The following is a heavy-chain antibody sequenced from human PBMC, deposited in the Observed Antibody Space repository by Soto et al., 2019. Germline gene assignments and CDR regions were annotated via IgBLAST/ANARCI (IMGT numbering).Heavy chain of an antibody. CDR3: AADAEPTDPYNWFDP. CDR2: INPSGGST. CDR1: GYTFTSYY. Sequence: GASVKVSFKASGYTFTSYYMHWVRQAPGQGLEWMGIINPSGGSTSYAQKFQERVTITRDMSTSTAYMELSSLRSEDTAVYYCAADAEPTDPYNWFDPWGQGTLVTVSS. V-gene: IGHV1-46*01. J-gene: IGHJ5*02.